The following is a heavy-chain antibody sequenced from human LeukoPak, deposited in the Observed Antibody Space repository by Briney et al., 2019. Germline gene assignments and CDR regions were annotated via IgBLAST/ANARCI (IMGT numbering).Heavy chain of an antibody. V-gene: IGHV4-31*03. CDR2: IYYSGST. J-gene: IGHJ4*02. CDR3: ARGRGSVGATKGLDY. CDR1: GGSISSGGYY. D-gene: IGHD1-26*01. Sequence: SQTLSLTCTVSGGSISSGGYYWRWIRQHPGKGLEWIGYIYYSGSTYYNPSLKSRVTISVDTSKNQFSLKLSSVTAADTAVYYCARGRGSVGATKGLDYWGQGTLVTVSS.